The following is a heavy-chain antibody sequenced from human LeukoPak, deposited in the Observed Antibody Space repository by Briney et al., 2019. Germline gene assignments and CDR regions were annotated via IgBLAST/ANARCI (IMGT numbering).Heavy chain of an antibody. CDR2: INTNTGNP. Sequence: GASVKVSCKASGYTFTGYYIHWVRQAPGQGLEWMGWINTNTGNPTYAQGFTGRFVFSLDTSVSTAYLQISSLKAEDTAVYYCARAETTVTETNDAFDIWGQGTMVTVSS. D-gene: IGHD4-17*01. J-gene: IGHJ3*02. V-gene: IGHV7-4-1*02. CDR1: GYTFTGYY. CDR3: ARAETTVTETNDAFDI.